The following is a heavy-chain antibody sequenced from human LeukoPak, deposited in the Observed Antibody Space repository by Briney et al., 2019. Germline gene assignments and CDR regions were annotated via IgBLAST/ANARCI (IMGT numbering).Heavy chain of an antibody. CDR3: AKLQLRYCSSTSCLNNFDY. Sequence: GGSLRLSCAASGFTFITYNMNWVRQAPGKGLEWVSSIAGSSSDYIYYADSVKGRFTVSRDNAKNSLYLQMNSLRAEDTAVYYCAKLQLRYCSSTSCLNNFDYWGQGTLVTVSS. CDR1: GFTFITYN. D-gene: IGHD2-2*01. J-gene: IGHJ4*02. CDR2: IAGSSSDYI. V-gene: IGHV3-21*04.